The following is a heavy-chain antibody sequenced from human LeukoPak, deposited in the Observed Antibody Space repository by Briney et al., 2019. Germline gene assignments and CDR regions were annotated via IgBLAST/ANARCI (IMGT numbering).Heavy chain of an antibody. CDR1: GFTFSDHS. J-gene: IGHJ4*02. CDR3: VRDSHYYDTSDPKYRLDY. V-gene: IGHV3-11*04. Sequence: RGSLRLSCAASGFTFSDHSMSWIRQSPGKGLEWVAYITSGGSPMYYVDSVKGRSTISRDNAKNSLYLEVHSLRAEDTAVYYCVRDSHYYDTSDPKYRLDYWGQGTLVAVSS. CDR2: ITSGGSPM. D-gene: IGHD3-22*01.